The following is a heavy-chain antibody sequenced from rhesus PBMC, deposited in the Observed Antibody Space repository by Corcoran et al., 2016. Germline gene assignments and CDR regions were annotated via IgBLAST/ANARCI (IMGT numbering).Heavy chain of an antibody. CDR3: ARCSYYSYYFDY. J-gene: IGHJ4*01. D-gene: IGHD3-16*01. CDR2: ISGSSGST. Sequence: QVQLQESGPGLVKPSETLSLPCAVSGGSFSGYYWGWLRPPPGKGLAWIGYISGSSGSTDYNPSLKSRVTISTDTSKNQFSLKLSSVTAADTAVYYCARCSYYSYYFDYWGQGVLVTVSS. V-gene: IGHV4-165*01. CDR1: GGSFSGYY.